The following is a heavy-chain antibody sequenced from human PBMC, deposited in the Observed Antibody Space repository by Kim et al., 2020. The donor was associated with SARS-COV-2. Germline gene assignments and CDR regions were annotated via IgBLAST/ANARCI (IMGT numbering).Heavy chain of an antibody. J-gene: IGHJ4*02. CDR3: ARGLGVD. D-gene: IGHD2-21*01. Sequence: SGGSTYYADAVKGRFTIARDNSKNTLDLQMNSRRAEDTAVYYCARGLGVDWGQGTLVTVSS. CDR2: SGGST. V-gene: IGHV3-53*01.